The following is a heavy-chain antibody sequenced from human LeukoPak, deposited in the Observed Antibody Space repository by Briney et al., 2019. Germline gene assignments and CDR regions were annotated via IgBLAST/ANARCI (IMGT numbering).Heavy chain of an antibody. D-gene: IGHD1-26*01. J-gene: IGHJ3*02. Sequence: PGGSLRLSCTASGFTVSSNYMTWVRQAPGKGLECVSLIHSGGTTSYADSVKGRFTISRDNSKNTLYLQMNSLRAEDTAVYYCARGRGMSAPKYDAFDIWGQGTMVTVSS. V-gene: IGHV3-53*01. CDR1: GFTVSSNY. CDR2: IHSGGTT. CDR3: ARGRGMSAPKYDAFDI.